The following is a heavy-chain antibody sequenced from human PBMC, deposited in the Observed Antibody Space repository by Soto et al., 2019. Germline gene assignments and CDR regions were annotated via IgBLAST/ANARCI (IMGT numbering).Heavy chain of an antibody. J-gene: IGHJ5*02. CDR3: ARRVVVLTSDWFDP. CDR2: ISVYNGNT. CDR1: GYTFVNYD. Sequence: QVQLVQSGAEVKKPGASVKVSCKASGYTFVNYDISWVRQAPGQGLGWMGWISVYNGNTNYAQKVQGRVTMTTDTSTSTAYMELRSLRSDDTAVYYCARRVVVLTSDWFDPWGQGTLVTVSS. D-gene: IGHD2-15*01. V-gene: IGHV1-18*01.